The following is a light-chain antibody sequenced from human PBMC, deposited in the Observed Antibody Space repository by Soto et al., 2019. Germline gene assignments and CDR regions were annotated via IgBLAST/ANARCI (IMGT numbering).Light chain of an antibody. Sequence: DIQMTQSPSTLSASVGDRVTITCRASQSISNWLAWYQQKPGQAPKFLIYDVSSLESGVPSRFSGSGSGTEFTLTISSLQPDDFATYYCQQYNSYSPTFGQGTKVEIK. CDR2: DVS. CDR1: QSISNW. V-gene: IGKV1-5*01. J-gene: IGKJ1*01. CDR3: QQYNSYSPT.